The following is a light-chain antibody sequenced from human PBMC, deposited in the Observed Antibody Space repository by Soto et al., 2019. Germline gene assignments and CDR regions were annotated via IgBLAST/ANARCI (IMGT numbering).Light chain of an antibody. CDR1: QSVSSN. J-gene: IGKJ1*01. CDR2: GAS. CDR3: QQYNNWTRT. V-gene: IGKV3-15*01. Sequence: EIVMTQSPATLSVSPGERATLSCRASQSVSSNLAWYQQKPGQAPRLLIYGASTRETGIPARFSGSGSGTEFTLTISSLQSEDFAVYYCQQYNNWTRTFGQGTKVDIK.